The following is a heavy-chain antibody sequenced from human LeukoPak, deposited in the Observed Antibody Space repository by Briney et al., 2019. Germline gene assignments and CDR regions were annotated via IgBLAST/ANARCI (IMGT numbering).Heavy chain of an antibody. J-gene: IGHJ4*02. CDR2: INWNGGGT. CDR3: ARGPLQTIPTSKIVVYYYPFDY. Sequence: PGGSLRLSCAASGFNFDDYGMSWVRQAPGKGLEWVSGINWNGGGTGYADSVKGRFTISRENAKNSLYLQMNSLKAEDTALYYSARGPLQTIPTSKIVVYYYPFDYWGQGTLVTVSS. D-gene: IGHD3-22*01. CDR1: GFNFDDYG. V-gene: IGHV3-20*04.